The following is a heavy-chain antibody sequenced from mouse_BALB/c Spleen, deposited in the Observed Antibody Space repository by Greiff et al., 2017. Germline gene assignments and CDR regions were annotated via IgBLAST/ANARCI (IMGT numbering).Heavy chain of an antibody. V-gene: IGHV1-14*01. Sequence: VQLQQSGPELVKPGASVKMSCKASGYTFTSYVMHWVKQKPGQGLEWIGYINPYNDGTKYNEKFKGKATLTSDKSSSTAYMELSSLTSEDSAVYYCARSNGPGYIYAMDYWGQGTSVTVSA. J-gene: IGHJ4*01. CDR2: INPYNDGT. CDR1: GYTFTSYV. CDR3: ARSNGPGYIYAMDY. D-gene: IGHD3-1*01.